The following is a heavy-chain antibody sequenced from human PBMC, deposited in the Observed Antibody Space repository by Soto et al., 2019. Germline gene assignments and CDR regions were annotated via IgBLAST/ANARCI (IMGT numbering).Heavy chain of an antibody. Sequence: LEILSLTCTVSGGSISSYYWTWIRQPPGKGLEWIGFIYNSGSTHYNPSLRSRVTISVDTSKNQFSLKLRSVTAADTAVYYCASMGYHYGSGSYPLDYWGQGTLVTVSS. D-gene: IGHD3-10*01. CDR3: ASMGYHYGSGSYPLDY. V-gene: IGHV4-59*08. CDR1: GGSISSYY. J-gene: IGHJ4*02. CDR2: IYNSGST.